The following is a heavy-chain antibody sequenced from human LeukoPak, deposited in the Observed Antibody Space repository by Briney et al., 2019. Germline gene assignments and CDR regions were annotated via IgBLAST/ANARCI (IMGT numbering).Heavy chain of an antibody. V-gene: IGHV3-23*01. CDR3: AKGGQDFDFWRFDL. CDR2: ISDTGGRT. Sequence: GGSLRLSCAASGFSFSDSAVSWVRHSPGEGLKWVSSISDTGGRTYYADSVKGRFTITRDNSRNTVHLQMNSLRAGDTARYYCAKGGQDFDFWRFDLWGQGILVIVSS. J-gene: IGHJ5*02. CDR1: GFSFSDSA. D-gene: IGHD3-3*01.